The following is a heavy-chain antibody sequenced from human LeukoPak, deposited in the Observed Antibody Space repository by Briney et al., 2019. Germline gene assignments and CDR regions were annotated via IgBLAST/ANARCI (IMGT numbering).Heavy chain of an antibody. CDR3: ARVSGSGSYYSQYYYYYYMDV. J-gene: IGHJ6*03. CDR2: IYSGGST. V-gene: IGHV3-53*01. Sequence: PGGSLRLFCAASGFTVSSSYMSWVRQAPGKGLEWVSDIYSGGSTYYADSVKGRFTISRDNSKNTLYLQMNSLRAEDTAVYYCARVSGSGSYYSQYYYYYYMDVWGKGTTVTISS. CDR1: GFTVSSSY. D-gene: IGHD3-10*01.